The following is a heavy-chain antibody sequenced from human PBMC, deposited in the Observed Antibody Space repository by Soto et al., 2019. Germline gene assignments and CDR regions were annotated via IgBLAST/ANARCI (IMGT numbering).Heavy chain of an antibody. V-gene: IGHV3-21*06. CDR3: ARDGLLSFGEVLKAHYIDV. CDR1: GFPFSSYN. CDR2: ISSTSRYI. Sequence: QLVESGGGLVKPGGSLRLSCATSGFPFSSYNMNWVRQAPGKGLQWVSSISSTSRYIYYADSVKGRFTISRDNANNSLYLQIDSLRAEDTAVYYCARDGLLSFGEVLKAHYIDVWGKGTTVAVSS. J-gene: IGHJ6*03. D-gene: IGHD3-10*01.